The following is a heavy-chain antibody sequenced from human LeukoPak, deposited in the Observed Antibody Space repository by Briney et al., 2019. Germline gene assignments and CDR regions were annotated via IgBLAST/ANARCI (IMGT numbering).Heavy chain of an antibody. CDR1: GFTFSDYY. V-gene: IGHV3-11*04. CDR3: ARSYCSSTSFKKGSYYYYMDV. Sequence: GGSLRLSCAASGFTFSDYYMSWIRQAPGKGLEWVSYISSSGYTIYYADSMKGRFTISRDNAKNSLYLQMNSLRAEDTAVYYCARSYCSSTSFKKGSYYYYMDVWGKGTTVTVSS. D-gene: IGHD2-2*01. CDR2: ISSSGYTI. J-gene: IGHJ6*03.